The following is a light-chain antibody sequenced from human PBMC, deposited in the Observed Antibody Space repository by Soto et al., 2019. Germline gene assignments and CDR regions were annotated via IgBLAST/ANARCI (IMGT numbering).Light chain of an antibody. CDR3: QHRSNWPPT. Sequence: ASFSYRASQSISTSSLAWYRQKPGQAPRLLIYGAFNRATGIPDRFSGSGSGTDFTLTITSLEPEDFAVYYCQHRSNWPPTFGQGTRLEIK. V-gene: IGKV3D-20*02. CDR2: GAF. J-gene: IGKJ5*01. CDR1: QSISTSS.